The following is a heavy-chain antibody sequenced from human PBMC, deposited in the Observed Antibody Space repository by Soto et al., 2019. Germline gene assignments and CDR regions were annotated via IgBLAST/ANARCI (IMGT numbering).Heavy chain of an antibody. J-gene: IGHJ6*02. V-gene: IGHV1-46*01. CDR1: GYTFTSYY. D-gene: IGHD3-3*01. CDR2: INPSGGST. Sequence: ASVKVSCKASGYTFTSYYMHWVRQAPGQGLEWMGIINPSGGSTSYAQKFQGRVTMTRDTSTSTVYMELSSLRSEDTAVYYCARVTPGWVFGVVSSYYYYGMDVWGQGTTVTVSS. CDR3: ARVTPGWVFGVVSSYYYYGMDV.